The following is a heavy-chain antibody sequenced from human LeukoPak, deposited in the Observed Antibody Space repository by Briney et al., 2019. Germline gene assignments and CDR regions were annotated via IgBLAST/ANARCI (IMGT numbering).Heavy chain of an antibody. Sequence: PGGSLRLSCTASGFTFGDYAMSWFRQAPGKGLEWVANIKQDGSEKYYVDSVKGRFTISRDNAKNSLYLQMNSLRAEDTAVYYCARDRGRRLFDIWGHGTMVTVSS. CDR2: IKQDGSEK. D-gene: IGHD3-16*01. V-gene: IGHV3-7*01. CDR3: ARDRGRRLFDI. J-gene: IGHJ3*02. CDR1: GFTFGDYA.